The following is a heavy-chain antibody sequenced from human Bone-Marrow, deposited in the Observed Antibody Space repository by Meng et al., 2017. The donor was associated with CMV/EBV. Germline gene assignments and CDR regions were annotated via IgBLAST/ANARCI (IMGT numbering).Heavy chain of an antibody. CDR2: IHERGTT. V-gene: IGHV3-66*01. J-gene: IGHJ4*02. CDR3: ARVGNLVYYDFWSSYLD. CDR1: FTVSSNS. Sequence: FTVSSNSINWVRQAPRRGLEWVSVIHERGTTYYADYVRGRFTISRDNSKNKLYLQMNSLRAEDTAVYYCARVGNLVYYDFWSSYLDWGQGTLVTVSS. D-gene: IGHD3-3*01.